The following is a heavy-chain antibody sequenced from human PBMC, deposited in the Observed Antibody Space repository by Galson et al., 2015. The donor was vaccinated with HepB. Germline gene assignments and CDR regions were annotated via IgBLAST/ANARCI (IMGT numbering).Heavy chain of an antibody. D-gene: IGHD3-22*01. Sequence: SVKVSCKASGYTFTGYYMHWVRQAPGQGLEWMGWINPNSGGTNYAQKFQGRVTMTRDTSISTAYMELSRLRSDDTAVYYCASHSSCYYLARGWYFDLWGRGTLVTVSS. CDR1: GYTFTGYY. CDR3: ASHSSCYYLARGWYFDL. V-gene: IGHV1-2*02. CDR2: INPNSGGT. J-gene: IGHJ2*01.